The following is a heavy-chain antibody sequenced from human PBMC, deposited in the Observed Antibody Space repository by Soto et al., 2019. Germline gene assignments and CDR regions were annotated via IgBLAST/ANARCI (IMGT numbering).Heavy chain of an antibody. J-gene: IGHJ4*02. D-gene: IGHD3-3*01. CDR3: AKAPTASAPSGF. Sequence: QVQLVQSGAEMKRPESSVKVSCETSGGTFTNYIFSWVRQAPGQGLEWMGWIIPVLNIAKYAQKFQGRINIAAHQSTNTAYLELSSLRSEDTAIYFCAKAPTASAPSGFWGQGTLVTVSS. V-gene: IGHV1-69*02. CDR2: IIPVLNIA. CDR1: GGTFTNYI.